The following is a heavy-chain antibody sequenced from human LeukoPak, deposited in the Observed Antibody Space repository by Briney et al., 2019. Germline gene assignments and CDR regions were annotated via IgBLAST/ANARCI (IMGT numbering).Heavy chain of an antibody. Sequence: PSETLSLTSTVSGGSISSYYWSCIRQPPGKRLEWIGYIYTSGSTNYSPSLKSRVTLSLDTSKNHFSLKLTSVTAADTAVYYCAGTRVGARAGAFDIWGQGTMVTVSS. CDR2: IYTSGST. D-gene: IGHD1-26*01. V-gene: IGHV4-4*09. CDR1: GGSISSYY. J-gene: IGHJ3*02. CDR3: AGTRVGARAGAFDI.